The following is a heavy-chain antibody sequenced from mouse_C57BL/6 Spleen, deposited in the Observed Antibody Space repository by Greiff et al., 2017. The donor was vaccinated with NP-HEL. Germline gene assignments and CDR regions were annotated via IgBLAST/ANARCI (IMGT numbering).Heavy chain of an antibody. V-gene: IGHV1-85*01. CDR1: GYTFTSYD. CDR2: IYPRDGST. J-gene: IGHJ4*01. CDR3: ARMDSSGYFYAMDY. Sequence: QVQLQQSGPELVKPGASVKLSCKASGYTFTSYDINWVKQRPGQGLEWIGWIYPRDGSTKYNEKFKGQATLTVDTSSSTAYMELHSLTSEDSAVYFCARMDSSGYFYAMDYWGQGTSVTVSS. D-gene: IGHD3-2*02.